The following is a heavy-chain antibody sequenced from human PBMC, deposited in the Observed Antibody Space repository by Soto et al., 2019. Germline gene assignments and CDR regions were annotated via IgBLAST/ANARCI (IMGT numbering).Heavy chain of an antibody. D-gene: IGHD2-2*01. J-gene: IGHJ6*02. CDR1: GFTFSNAW. V-gene: IGHV3-15*07. CDR3: TTEIGGCNSTSCQTSYYYYYYGMDV. CDR2: IKSKTDGGTT. Sequence: GGSLRLSCAASGFTFSNAWMNWVRQAPGKGLEWVGRIKSKTDGGTTDYAAPVKGRFTISRDDSKNTLYLQMDSLKTEDTAVYYCTTEIGGCNSTSCQTSYYYYYYGMDVWDQGTTVTVSS.